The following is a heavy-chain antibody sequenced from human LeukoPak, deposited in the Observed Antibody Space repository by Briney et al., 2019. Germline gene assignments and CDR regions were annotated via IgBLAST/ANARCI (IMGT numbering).Heavy chain of an antibody. D-gene: IGHD3-16*02. CDR2: ILYDGSNK. J-gene: IGHJ3*02. Sequence: PGGSLRLSCEASGFTFSSYAMHWVRQAPGKGLEWVVLILYDGSNKYYGDSVKGRFTISRDNSRNTLSLQMNSLRAEDTAVYYCAKDFPYDYVWGSYRLGAFDIWGQGTMVTVSS. V-gene: IGHV3-30*04. CDR3: AKDFPYDYVWGSYRLGAFDI. CDR1: GFTFSSYA.